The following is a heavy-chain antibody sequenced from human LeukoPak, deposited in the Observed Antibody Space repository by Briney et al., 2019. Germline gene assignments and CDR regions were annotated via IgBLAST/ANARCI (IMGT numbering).Heavy chain of an antibody. CDR1: GLTFSSYS. CDR3: AREESAYGWELESLDY. Sequence: GGSLRLSCAASGLTFSSYSMNWVRQAPAKGLEWVSSISSSSSYIYYADSVKGRFTISRDNAKNSLYLQMNSLRAEDTAVYYCAREESAYGWELESLDYWGQGTLVTVSS. CDR2: ISSSSSYI. D-gene: IGHD1-26*01. V-gene: IGHV3-21*01. J-gene: IGHJ4*02.